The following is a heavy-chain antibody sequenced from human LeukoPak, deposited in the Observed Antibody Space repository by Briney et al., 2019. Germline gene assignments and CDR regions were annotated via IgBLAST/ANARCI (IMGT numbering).Heavy chain of an antibody. D-gene: IGHD6-13*01. CDR1: GFTFSNHW. CDR3: APDLRGSAWSLDD. J-gene: IGHJ4*02. Sequence: GGSLRLSCAASGFTFSNHWMHWVRQVPGKGLVSVSRINIDGNSKTYANSVKGRFTISRDNSKNTLSLQMNSLRAEDTAVYYCAPDLRGSAWSLDDWGQGTLVTVSS. V-gene: IGHV3-74*01. CDR2: INIDGNSK.